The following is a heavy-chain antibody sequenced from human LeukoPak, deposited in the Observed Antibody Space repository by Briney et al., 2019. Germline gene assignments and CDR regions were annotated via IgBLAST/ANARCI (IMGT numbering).Heavy chain of an antibody. D-gene: IGHD2-15*01. CDR3: AKDVVANYYAHSGMDV. V-gene: IGHV3-30*18. CDR2: TSFDETYK. CDR1: GFNFSTYG. Sequence: PGGSLRLSCSAPGFNFSTYGMHWVRQAPGKGLEWVAVTSFDETYKFYSDSVKGRFSISRDDSKNTLYLQMNSRSVEDTSIYFCAKDVVANYYAHSGMDVWGQGTTVTVSS. J-gene: IGHJ6*02.